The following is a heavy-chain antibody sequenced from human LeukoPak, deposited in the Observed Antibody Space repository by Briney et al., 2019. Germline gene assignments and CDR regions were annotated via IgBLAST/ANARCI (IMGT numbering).Heavy chain of an antibody. D-gene: IGHD3-3*01. Sequence: GGSLRLSCAASGFSISRYWMSWVRQAPGKGLEWVAHIKQDGSEKYYVDSVKGRFTISRDNAKNSLYLQMNSLRAEDTAVYYCATGGFLEWLLLVYWGQGTLVTVSS. CDR3: ATGGFLEWLLLVY. CDR2: IKQDGSEK. V-gene: IGHV3-7*01. J-gene: IGHJ4*02. CDR1: GFSISRYW.